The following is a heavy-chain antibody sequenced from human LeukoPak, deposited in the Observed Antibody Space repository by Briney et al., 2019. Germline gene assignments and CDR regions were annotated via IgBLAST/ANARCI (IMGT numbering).Heavy chain of an antibody. J-gene: IGHJ4*02. V-gene: IGHV3-30*03. D-gene: IGHD7-27*01. Sequence: GGSLRLSCAASGFTFSSYGMHWVRQAPGKGLEWVAVISYDGSNKYYADSVKGRFTISRDNSKNTLYLQMNSLRAEDTAVYYCAREGQTGDLDYWGQGTLVTVSS. CDR2: ISYDGSNK. CDR3: AREGQTGDLDY. CDR1: GFTFSSYG.